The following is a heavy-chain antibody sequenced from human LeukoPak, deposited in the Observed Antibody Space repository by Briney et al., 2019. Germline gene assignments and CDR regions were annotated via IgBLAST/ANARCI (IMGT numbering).Heavy chain of an antibody. D-gene: IGHD1-26*01. CDR1: GFTFSSYA. CDR3: ARGVGAAYYYYDGMDV. J-gene: IGHJ6*02. Sequence: GGSLRLSCAASGFTFSSYAMHWVRQAPGKGLEWVAVISYDGSNKYYADSVKGRFTISRDNSKNTLYLQMNSLRAEDTAVYCCARGVGAAYYYYDGMDVWGQGTTVTVSS. CDR2: ISYDGSNK. V-gene: IGHV3-30-3*01.